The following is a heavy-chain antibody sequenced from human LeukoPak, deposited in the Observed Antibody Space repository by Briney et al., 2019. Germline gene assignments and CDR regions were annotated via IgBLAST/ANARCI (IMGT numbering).Heavy chain of an antibody. CDR3: ARDHRSGYCSSTSCYFAGSQPAFDI. V-gene: IGHV1-18*01. CDR1: GYTFTSYG. Sequence: ASVKVSCKASGYTFTSYGISWVRQAPGQGLEWKGWISAYSGNTNYAQKLQGRVTMTTDTSTSTAYMELRSLRSDDTAVYYCARDHRSGYCSSTSCYFAGSQPAFDIWGQGTMVTVSS. D-gene: IGHD2-2*01. CDR2: ISAYSGNT. J-gene: IGHJ3*02.